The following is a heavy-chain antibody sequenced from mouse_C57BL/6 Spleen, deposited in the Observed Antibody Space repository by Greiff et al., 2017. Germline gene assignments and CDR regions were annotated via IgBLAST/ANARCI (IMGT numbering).Heavy chain of an antibody. D-gene: IGHD2-4*01. V-gene: IGHV1-64*01. J-gene: IGHJ4*01. CDR3: ARWGDYDGYYARDY. CDR2: IHPNSGST. Sequence: QVQLQQPGAELVKPGASVKLSCKASGYTFTSYWMHWVKQRPGQGLEWIGMIHPNSGSTTYNEKFKSKATLTVDKSSSTAYIQLSSLTSEDSSVDYGARWGDYDGYYARDYWGQGTSVTVSA. CDR1: GYTFTSYW.